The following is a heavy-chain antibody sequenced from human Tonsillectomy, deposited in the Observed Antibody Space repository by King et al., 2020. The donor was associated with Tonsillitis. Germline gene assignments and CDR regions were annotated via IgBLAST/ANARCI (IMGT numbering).Heavy chain of an antibody. Sequence: VQLVESGGGLVQPGGSLKLSCAASGFTFTGSTMHWVRQASGKGLEWLGRIRSKPNNYATAYAASVKGRFTISRDDSKNTAYLQMNSLKTEDTAVYYCTRGSGSYYGDYWGQGTLVTVSS. D-gene: IGHD1-26*01. CDR3: TRGSGSYYGDY. V-gene: IGHV3-73*01. CDR1: GFTFTGST. CDR2: IRSKPNNYAT. J-gene: IGHJ4*02.